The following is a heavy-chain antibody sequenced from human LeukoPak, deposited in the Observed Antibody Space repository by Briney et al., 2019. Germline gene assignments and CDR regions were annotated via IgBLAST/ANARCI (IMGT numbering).Heavy chain of an antibody. CDR1: GFTVSSNY. V-gene: IGHV3-21*05. J-gene: IGHJ3*02. CDR3: ARRTSGAFAI. Sequence: GGSLRLSCAASGFTVSSNYMNWVRQAPGWGLEWVSYISSSGSDKYYPDSVKGRFTISRDNAKNSLYLQMNSLRAEDTAVYYCARRTSGAFAIWGQGTKVTVSS. CDR2: ISSSGSDK.